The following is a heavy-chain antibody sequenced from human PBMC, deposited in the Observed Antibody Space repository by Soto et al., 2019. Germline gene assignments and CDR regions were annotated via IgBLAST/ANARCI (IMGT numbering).Heavy chain of an antibody. D-gene: IGHD3-10*01. J-gene: IGHJ4*02. CDR1: GFTFSSYA. CDR3: AKGPEEYYYGSGSYYG. V-gene: IGHV3-23*01. CDR2: ISGSGGST. Sequence: GGSLRLSCAASGFTFSSYAMSWVRQAPGKGLEWVSAISGSGGSTYYADSVKGRFTISRDNSKNTLYLQMNSLRAEDTAVYYCAKGPEEYYYGSGSYYGWGQGTLVTVSS.